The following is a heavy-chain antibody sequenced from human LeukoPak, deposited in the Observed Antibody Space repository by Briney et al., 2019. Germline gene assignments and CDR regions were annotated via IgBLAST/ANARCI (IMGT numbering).Heavy chain of an antibody. CDR3: ARGIEVFDY. V-gene: IGHV4-59*01. D-gene: IGHD6-13*01. CDR1: GGYISSYY. Sequence: SETLSLTCTVSGGYISSYYWSWIRQPPAKGLEWIAYIYYSGSTNYNPSLKTRVTISVDTSKNQFSLKLSSVTAADTAVYCCARGIEVFDYWGQRTLVTVSS. CDR2: IYYSGST. J-gene: IGHJ4*02.